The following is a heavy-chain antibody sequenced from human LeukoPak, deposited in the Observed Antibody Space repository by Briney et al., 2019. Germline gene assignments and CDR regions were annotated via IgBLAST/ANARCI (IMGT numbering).Heavy chain of an antibody. V-gene: IGHV3-30*02. D-gene: IGHD5-12*01. Sequence: GGSLRLSCAASGFTFSSYGMHWVRQAPGKGLEWVAFIRYDGSNKYYADSVKGRFTIPRDNSKNTLYLQMNSLRAEDTAVYYCAKVDVATITLDYWGQGTLVTVSS. CDR2: IRYDGSNK. CDR3: AKVDVATITLDY. CDR1: GFTFSSYG. J-gene: IGHJ4*02.